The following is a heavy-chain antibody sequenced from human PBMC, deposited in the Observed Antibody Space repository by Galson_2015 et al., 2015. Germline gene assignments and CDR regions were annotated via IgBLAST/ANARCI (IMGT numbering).Heavy chain of an antibody. V-gene: IGHV3-33*01. CDR1: GFTFTSYA. CDR2: VWYDGSNK. Sequence: SLRLSCAASGFTFTSYAMHWVRQAPGKGLEWVAIVWYDGSNKYYVDSVEGRFTIARDQAKSTVYLQMNSLRAEDTAVYYCARGSGRSASALDIWGQGTMVTVSS. CDR3: ARGSGRSASALDI. J-gene: IGHJ3*02. D-gene: IGHD3-3*01.